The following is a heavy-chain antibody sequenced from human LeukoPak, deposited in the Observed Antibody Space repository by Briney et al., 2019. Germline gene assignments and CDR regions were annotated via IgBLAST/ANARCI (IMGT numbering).Heavy chain of an antibody. D-gene: IGHD6-19*01. J-gene: IGHJ1*01. V-gene: IGHV4-4*02. CDR2: IYHSGST. CDR3: ATNGWYCLDH. CDR1: GGSISSDNW. Sequence: SVTLSLTCAVSGGSISSDNWWSWVRQPPGKGLEWIGEIYHSGSTNYNPSLQSRVTISVDKSNNHFSLRLTSVTAADTAVYYCATNGWYCLDHWGQGALVTVSS.